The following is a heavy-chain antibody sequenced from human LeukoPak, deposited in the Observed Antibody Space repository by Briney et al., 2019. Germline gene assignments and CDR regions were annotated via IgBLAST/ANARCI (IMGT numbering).Heavy chain of an antibody. D-gene: IGHD6-19*01. CDR3: ARVVIGSGWSRRWELYYYYMDV. CDR2: IKQDGSEK. J-gene: IGHJ6*03. Sequence: PGGSLRLSCAASGFTFSSYEMNWVRQAPGKGLEWVANIKQDGSEKYYVDSVKGRFTISRDNAKNSLYLQMNSLRAEDTAVYYCARVVIGSGWSRRWELYYYYMDVWGKGTTVTISS. V-gene: IGHV3-7*01. CDR1: GFTFSSYE.